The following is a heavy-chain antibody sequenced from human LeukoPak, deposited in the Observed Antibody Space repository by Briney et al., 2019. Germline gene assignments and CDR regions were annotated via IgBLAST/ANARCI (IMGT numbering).Heavy chain of an antibody. J-gene: IGHJ4*02. CDR3: AKGATTPKPYYFGY. CDR1: GFTFTSYA. Sequence: GGSLRLSCAASGFTFTSYAMNWVRQAPGKGLEWVSTISGSGVNTYYADSLKGRFTISRDNSKNTLYLQMNSLRAEDTAVYYCAKGATTPKPYYFGYWGQGTLVTVSS. CDR2: ISGSGVNT. D-gene: IGHD1-14*01. V-gene: IGHV3-23*01.